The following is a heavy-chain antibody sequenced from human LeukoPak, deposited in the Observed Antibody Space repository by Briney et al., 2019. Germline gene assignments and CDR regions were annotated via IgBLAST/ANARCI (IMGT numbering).Heavy chain of an antibody. V-gene: IGHV4-34*01. D-gene: IGHD1-26*01. J-gene: IGHJ4*02. CDR3: ARKAVGETSNYFDY. CDR2: INHSGST. CDR1: GGSISSYY. Sequence: SETLSLTCTVSGGSISSYYWIWIRQPPGKGLEWIGEINHSGSTNSNPSLKSRVTLSVDTSKNQFSLKLSSVTAADTAVYYCARKAVGETSNYFDYWGQGTLVTVSS.